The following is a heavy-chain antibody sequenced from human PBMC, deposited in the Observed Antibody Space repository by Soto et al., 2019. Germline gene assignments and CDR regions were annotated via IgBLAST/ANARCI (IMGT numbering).Heavy chain of an antibody. CDR2: IDPTDSKA. D-gene: IGHD3-9*01. CDR3: AGRIGGPTGYYYYALDV. V-gene: IGHV5-10-1*01. Sequence: GESLKISCKVSGYTFSDYWIHWVRQTPGKGLEWMGRIDPTDSKAIYSPAFQGHVTISADKSITTTYLQWSSLKASDSAMYYCAGRIGGPTGYYYYALDVWGQGTTVTVSS. J-gene: IGHJ6*02. CDR1: GYTFSDYW.